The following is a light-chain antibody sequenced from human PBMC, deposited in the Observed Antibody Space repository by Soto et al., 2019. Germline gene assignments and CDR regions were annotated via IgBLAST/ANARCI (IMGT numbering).Light chain of an antibody. J-gene: IGLJ3*02. Sequence: QSALTQPASVSGSPGQSVTISCTGTSSDVGGYNYVSWYQQHPGKAPKLIIYDVNNRPSGVPNRFSGSKSGNTASLTISGLQAEDEADYYCSSYASSSTWVFGGGTKLTVL. CDR3: SSYASSSTWV. V-gene: IGLV2-14*01. CDR2: DVN. CDR1: SSDVGGYNY.